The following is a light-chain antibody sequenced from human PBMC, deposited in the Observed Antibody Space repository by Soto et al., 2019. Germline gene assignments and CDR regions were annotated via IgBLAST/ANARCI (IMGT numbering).Light chain of an antibody. CDR3: LLSSNGAVV. Sequence: QAVVTQEPSLAVSPGGTTTLTCGSNTGDVTSDHYSYWFQQKPGQAPRTLIYDTDKRHSRTPARFSGSLLGGKAALTLSGAQPEHEADYYCLLSSNGAVVFGRGTKLTVL. CDR2: DTD. J-gene: IGLJ2*01. CDR1: TGDVTSDHY. V-gene: IGLV7-46*01.